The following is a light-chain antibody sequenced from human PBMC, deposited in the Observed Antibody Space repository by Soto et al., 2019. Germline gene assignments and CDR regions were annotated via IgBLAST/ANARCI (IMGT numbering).Light chain of an antibody. CDR2: AAS. Sequence: DIQMTQSPSSLSASVGDRVTITCRASQGINNLLGWYQQGPGKAPKRLIYAASNLEGGVPSRFSGSESGTECTLPISSLQPEDFATYYCLPHDTYPFTFGPGTKVDVK. CDR3: LPHDTYPFT. CDR1: QGINNL. V-gene: IGKV1-17*01. J-gene: IGKJ3*01.